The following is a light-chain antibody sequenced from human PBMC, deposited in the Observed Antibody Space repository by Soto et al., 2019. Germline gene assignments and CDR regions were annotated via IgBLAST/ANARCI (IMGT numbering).Light chain of an antibody. CDR1: QSVGNF. CDR2: NAS. CDR3: HQYVSPGT. Sequence: EIVLAQSPATLSLSPGERATLSCRASQSVGNFLAWYQHKPGQAPRLLILNASTRATGIPPRFSGSGSGTDFTLTISRLEPEDFAVYYCHQYVSPGTFGQGTRVEIK. J-gene: IGKJ1*01. V-gene: IGKV3-11*01.